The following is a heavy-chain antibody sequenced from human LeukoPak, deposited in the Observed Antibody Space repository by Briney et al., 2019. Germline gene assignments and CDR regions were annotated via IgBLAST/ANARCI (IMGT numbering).Heavy chain of an antibody. J-gene: IGHJ6*03. CDR2: ISSSSSYI. V-gene: IGHV3-21*01. CDR1: GFTFSSYS. D-gene: IGHD2-2*01. Sequence: MTGGSLRLSCAASGFTFSSYSMNWVRQAPGKGLEWVSSISSSSSYIYYADSVKGRFTISRDNAKNLLYLQMNSLRPEDRAVYYCARYPYARDCYYYYMDVWGKGTTVTVSS. CDR3: ARYPYARDCYYYYMDV.